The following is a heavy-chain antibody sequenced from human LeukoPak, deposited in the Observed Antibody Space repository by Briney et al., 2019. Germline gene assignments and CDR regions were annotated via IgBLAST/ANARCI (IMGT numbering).Heavy chain of an antibody. V-gene: IGHV4-30-4*01. J-gene: IGHJ5*02. Sequence: SQTLSLTCTVAGVSISIGDYYWSWIRQPPGKGLEWIGYTYYSGSTYYNPSLKSRVTISVDTSKNQFSLKLSSVTAADTAVYYCARPYYYDSRIDPWGQGTRVTVSS. CDR2: TYYSGST. CDR3: ARPYYYDSRIDP. D-gene: IGHD3-22*01. CDR1: GVSISIGDYY.